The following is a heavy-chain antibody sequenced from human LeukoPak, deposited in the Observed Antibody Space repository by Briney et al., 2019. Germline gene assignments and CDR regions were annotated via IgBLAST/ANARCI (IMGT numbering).Heavy chain of an antibody. D-gene: IGHD3-22*01. CDR1: GFTVSNNY. CDR3: ARGLLLRL. CDR2: IFSGGST. V-gene: IGHV3-66*01. J-gene: IGHJ4*02. Sequence: GGSLRLSCAASGFTVSNNYMTWVRQAPGKGLEWVSIIFSGGSTYYEDSVKGRFTISRDNSKNTLYLQMNSLRAEDTAVYYCARGLLLRLWGQGTLVTVSS.